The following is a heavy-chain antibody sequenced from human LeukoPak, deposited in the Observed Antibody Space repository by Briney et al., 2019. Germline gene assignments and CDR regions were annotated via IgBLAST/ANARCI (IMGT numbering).Heavy chain of an antibody. CDR2: LHGRGYT. V-gene: IGHV3-66*02. Sequence: GGSQRLSCAASEFSVSGDYMTWVRQAPGKGLEWVSVLHGRGYTYYADPVKGRFTISRDNSKNTLYLQMNSLRTEDTAVYYCARSAYSSLLGDYWGQGTLVAVSS. J-gene: IGHJ4*02. D-gene: IGHD6-19*01. CDR3: ARSAYSSLLGDY. CDR1: EFSVSGDY.